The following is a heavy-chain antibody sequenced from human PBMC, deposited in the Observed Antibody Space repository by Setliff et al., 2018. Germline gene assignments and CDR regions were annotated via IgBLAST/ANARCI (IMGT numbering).Heavy chain of an antibody. Sequence: TGGSLRLSCAASGFTFSAYAMHRVRQAPGKGLEYVSSISSSGGYIYYPDSVKGRFTISRDNSKSTLYLLMDSLRTEDMAVYYCARGGTFSSGPLDSWGQGTLVTVSS. CDR1: GFTFSAYA. J-gene: IGHJ4*02. CDR2: ISSSGGYI. V-gene: IGHV3-64*02. CDR3: ARGGTFSSGPLDS. D-gene: IGHD3-22*01.